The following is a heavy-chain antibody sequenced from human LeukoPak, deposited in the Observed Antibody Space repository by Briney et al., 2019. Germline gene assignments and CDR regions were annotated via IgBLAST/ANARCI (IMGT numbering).Heavy chain of an antibody. CDR3: ARQAPQVGYCSSTSCFGWFDP. V-gene: IGHV4-38-2*01. J-gene: IGHJ5*02. CDR1: GYSISSGYY. CDR2: IYHSGST. Sequence: KPSETLSLTCAVSGYSISSGYYWGWIRQPPGKGLEWIGGIYHSGSTYYNPSLKSRVTKSKATSKTQFSLKLSSSTAADTAVYYCARQAPQVGYCSSTSCFGWFDPWGQGTLVTVSS. D-gene: IGHD2-2*01.